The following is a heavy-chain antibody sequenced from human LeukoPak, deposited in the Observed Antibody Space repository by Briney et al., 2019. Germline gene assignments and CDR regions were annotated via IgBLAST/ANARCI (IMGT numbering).Heavy chain of an antibody. CDR1: GFTFSKYL. CDR3: ARARAYCSSTSCYTAYFDY. D-gene: IGHD2-2*02. CDR2: IKQDGSEK. V-gene: IGHV3-7*01. J-gene: IGHJ4*02. Sequence: GGALRLSCAASGFTFSKYLMSWGRPAPGEGVGWVANIKQDGSEKYYVDSVKGRFTISRDNAKNSLYLQMNSLRAEDTAVYYCARARAYCSSTSCYTAYFDYWGQGTLVTVSS.